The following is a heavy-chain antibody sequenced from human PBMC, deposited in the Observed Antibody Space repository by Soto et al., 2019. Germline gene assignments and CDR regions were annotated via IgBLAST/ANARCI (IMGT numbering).Heavy chain of an antibody. Sequence: GASVKVSCKVSGYTLTELSMHWVRQAPGKGLEWMGGFDPEDGETIYAQKFQGRVTMTEDTSTDTAYMELSSLRSEDTAVYYCATTGPRYYYDSSGRDAFDIWRQGTMVTVSS. CDR3: ATTGPRYYYDSSGRDAFDI. D-gene: IGHD3-22*01. CDR1: GYTLTELS. CDR2: FDPEDGET. J-gene: IGHJ3*02. V-gene: IGHV1-24*01.